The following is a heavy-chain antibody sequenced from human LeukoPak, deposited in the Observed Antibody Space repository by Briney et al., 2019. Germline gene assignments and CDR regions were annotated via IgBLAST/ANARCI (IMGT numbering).Heavy chain of an antibody. Sequence: GGSLRLSCAVSGLTLSNYGMSWVRQAPGKGLEWVAGISSSAGGTYYADSVKGRFTISRDNAKNTLYLQLNNLRAEDTAVYFCAKRGVVIRVILVGFYKEAYYFDSWGQGALVTVSS. CDR3: AKRGVVIRVILVGFYKEAYYFDS. D-gene: IGHD3-22*01. CDR2: ISSSAGGT. CDR1: GLTLSNYG. V-gene: IGHV3-23*01. J-gene: IGHJ4*02.